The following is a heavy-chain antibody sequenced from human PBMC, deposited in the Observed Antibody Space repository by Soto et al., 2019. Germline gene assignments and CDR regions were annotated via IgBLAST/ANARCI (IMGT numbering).Heavy chain of an antibody. V-gene: IGHV4-34*01. CDR2: INHSGST. Sequence: SETLSLTCAVYGGSFSGYYWSWIRQPPGKGLEWIGEINHSGSTNYNPSLKSRVTISVDTSKNQFSLKLSSVTAADTAVYYCARGGRLLRGDWGQGTLVTVSS. D-gene: IGHD2-8*01. J-gene: IGHJ4*02. CDR3: ARGGRLLRGD. CDR1: GGSFSGYY.